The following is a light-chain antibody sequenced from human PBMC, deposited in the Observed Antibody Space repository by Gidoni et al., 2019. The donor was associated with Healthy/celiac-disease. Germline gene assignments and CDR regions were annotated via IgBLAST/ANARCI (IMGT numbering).Light chain of an antibody. CDR1: SSDVGSYHL. J-gene: IGLJ3*02. Sequence: QSALTQPASVSVSPGQSITISCTGTSSDVGSYHLVSWYQQHPGKAPKLMIYEGSTRPSGVSNRFSGSKSGNTASLTIAGLQAEDEADYYCCSYAGSSTWVFGGGTKLTV. CDR3: CSYAGSSTWV. CDR2: EGS. V-gene: IGLV2-23*01.